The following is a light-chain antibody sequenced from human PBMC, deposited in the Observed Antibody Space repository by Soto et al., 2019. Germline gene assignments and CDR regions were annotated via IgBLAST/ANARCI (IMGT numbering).Light chain of an antibody. Sequence: DIQMTQSPSTLSASVGDRVTITCRASQSLSGWLAWYQQTPGKAPKLLISDAFRLESGVPSRFRGSGFGTEFSLTISSLQPGDFATYYCQQYDSYPLTFGGGTKVDI. V-gene: IGKV1-5*01. CDR1: QSLSGW. CDR3: QQYDSYPLT. CDR2: DAF. J-gene: IGKJ4*01.